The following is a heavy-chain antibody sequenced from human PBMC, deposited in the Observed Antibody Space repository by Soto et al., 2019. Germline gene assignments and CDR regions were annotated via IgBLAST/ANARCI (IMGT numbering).Heavy chain of an antibody. D-gene: IGHD2-8*01. CDR1: GYSFTDYH. J-gene: IGHJ6*02. CDR2: INPKSGGT. Sequence: ASVKVSCKASGYSFTDYHIHWVRQAPGQGLEWLGRINPKSGGTSTAQKFQGWVTMTRDRSISTVYMELTRLRSDDTAVYFCARGHSTDCSNGVCSFFYNHEMDVWGQGTTVTVSS. CDR3: ARGHSTDCSNGVCSFFYNHEMDV. V-gene: IGHV1-2*04.